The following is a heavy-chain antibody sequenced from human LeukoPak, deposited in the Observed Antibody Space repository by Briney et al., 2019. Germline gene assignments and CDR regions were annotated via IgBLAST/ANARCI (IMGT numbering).Heavy chain of an antibody. Sequence: ASVKVSCKASGYTFTSYYMHWVRQAPGQGLEWMGIINPSGGSTTYAQKFQGRVTMTRDTSTSTVYMELSSLRSEDTAVYYCAREGVAAAFDYWGQGTLVTVSS. CDR2: INPSGGST. CDR1: GYTFTSYY. V-gene: IGHV1-46*01. J-gene: IGHJ4*02. D-gene: IGHD6-13*01. CDR3: AREGVAAAFDY.